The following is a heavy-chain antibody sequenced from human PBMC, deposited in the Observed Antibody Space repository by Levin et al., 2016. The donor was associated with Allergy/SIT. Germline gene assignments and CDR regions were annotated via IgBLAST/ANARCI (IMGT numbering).Heavy chain of an antibody. J-gene: IGHJ6*02. Sequence: WVRQAPGQGLEWMGRIIPILGIANYAQKFQGRVTITADKSTSTAYMELSSLRSEDAAVYYCARMGWGSSSINSNPSYGMDVWGQGTTVTVSS. V-gene: IGHV1-69*02. D-gene: IGHD2-2*01. CDR3: ARMGWGSSSINSNPSYGMDV. CDR2: IIPILGIA.